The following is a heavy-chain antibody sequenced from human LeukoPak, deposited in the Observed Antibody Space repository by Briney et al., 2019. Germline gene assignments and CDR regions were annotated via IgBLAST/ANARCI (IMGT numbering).Heavy chain of an antibody. V-gene: IGHV4-34*01. D-gene: IGHD3-22*01. Sequence: SETLSLTCAVYGGSFSGYYWSWIRQPPGKGLEWIGEINHSGSTNYNPSLKSRVTISVDTSKKQFSLKLSSVTAADTAVYYCVMYYFDSSGPKKNYWGQGTLVTVSS. CDR2: INHSGST. J-gene: IGHJ4*02. CDR3: VMYYFDSSGPKKNY. CDR1: GGSFSGYY.